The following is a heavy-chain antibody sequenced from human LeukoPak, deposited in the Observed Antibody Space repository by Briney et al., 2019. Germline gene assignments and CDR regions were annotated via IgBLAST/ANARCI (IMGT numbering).Heavy chain of an antibody. J-gene: IGHJ4*02. D-gene: IGHD2-2*01. V-gene: IGHV3-64D*06. Sequence: GGSLRLSCSASGFTFTYYVMHWVRQAPGKGLEFVSAISSDGGSTYYAGSVKGRFTISRDNSKNTLYLQLTSLRPEDTAVYYCVRVPGWGQGTLVTVSS. CDR3: VRVPG. CDR2: ISSDGGST. CDR1: GFTFTYYV.